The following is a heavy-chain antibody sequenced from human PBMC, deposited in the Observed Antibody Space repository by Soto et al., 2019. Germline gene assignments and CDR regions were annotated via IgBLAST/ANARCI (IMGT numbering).Heavy chain of an antibody. D-gene: IGHD3-3*01. CDR2: INHSGST. Sequence: SETLSLTCAVYGGSFSGYYWSWIRLPPGKGLERIGEINHSGSTNSHPSLKSRVTISVDTSKNQFSLKLSSVTAAVTAVYYYARGWGYYDFWSGTRRHYYFEYWGQGTLVTVSS. CDR3: ARGWGYYDFWSGTRRHYYFEY. J-gene: IGHJ4*02. CDR1: GGSFSGYY. V-gene: IGHV4-34*01.